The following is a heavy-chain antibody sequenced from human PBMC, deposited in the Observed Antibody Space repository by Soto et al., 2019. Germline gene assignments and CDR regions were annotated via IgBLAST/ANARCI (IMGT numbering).Heavy chain of an antibody. CDR3: ARADYDFWSGYYSAYMDV. CDR2: INSDGSST. V-gene: IGHV3-74*01. Sequence: PGGSLRLSCAASWFTFSSYWMHWVRQAPGKGLVWVSRINSDGSSTSYADSVKGRFTISRDNAKNTLYLQMNSLRAEDTAVYYCARADYDFWSGYYSAYMDVWGKGTTVTVSS. J-gene: IGHJ6*03. CDR1: WFTFSSYW. D-gene: IGHD3-3*01.